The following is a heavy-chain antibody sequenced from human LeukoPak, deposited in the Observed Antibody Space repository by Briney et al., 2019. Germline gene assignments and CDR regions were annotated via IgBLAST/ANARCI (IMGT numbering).Heavy chain of an antibody. V-gene: IGHV1-46*01. J-gene: IGHJ6*03. Sequence: GASVKVSCKASGYTFTSYYMHWVRQAPGQGLEWMGIINPSGGSTSYAQKFQGRVTMTRGTSTSTVYMELSSLRSEDTAVYYCARDYGRHYYYYYYMDVWGKGTTVTVSS. CDR2: INPSGGST. CDR1: GYTFTSYY. CDR3: ARDYGRHYYYYYYMDV. D-gene: IGHD3-10*01.